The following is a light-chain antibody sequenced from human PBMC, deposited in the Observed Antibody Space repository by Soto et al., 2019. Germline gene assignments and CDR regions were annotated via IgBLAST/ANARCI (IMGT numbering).Light chain of an antibody. J-gene: IGKJ5*01. CDR1: QDISNY. CDR2: DAS. CDR3: QQYDNLIT. Sequence: DIQMTHSPSSLSSALVYRGAITCQASQDISNYLNWYQQKPGKAPKLLIYDASNLETGVPSRFSGSGSGTDFTFTISSLQTEDIATYYCQQYDNLITFGQGTRLEI. V-gene: IGKV1-33*01.